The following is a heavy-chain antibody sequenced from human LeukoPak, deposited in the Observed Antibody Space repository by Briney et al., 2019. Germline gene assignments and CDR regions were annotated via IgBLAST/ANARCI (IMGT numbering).Heavy chain of an antibody. Sequence: GRSLRLSCAASGFTFDDYAMNWVRQAPGKGLEWVSGISWNSGSIGYADSVKGRFTISRDNAKNSLYLQMNSLRAEDMAFYYCAKASGSSGYYYWYFDLWGRGTLVTVSS. CDR3: AKASGSSGYYYWYFDL. CDR2: ISWNSGSI. J-gene: IGHJ2*01. CDR1: GFTFDDYA. V-gene: IGHV3-9*03. D-gene: IGHD3-22*01.